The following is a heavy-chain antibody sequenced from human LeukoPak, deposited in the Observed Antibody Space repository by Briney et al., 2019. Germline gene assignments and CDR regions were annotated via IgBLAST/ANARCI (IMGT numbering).Heavy chain of an antibody. CDR3: ARDWTFKWPLRGAFDI. V-gene: IGHV3-21*01. CDR1: GFTFSSCS. CDR2: ISSSSSYI. D-gene: IGHD3/OR15-3a*01. J-gene: IGHJ3*02. Sequence: PGGSLRLSCAASGFTFSSCSMNWVRQAPGKGLEWVSSISSSSSYIYYADSVKGRFTISRDNAKNSLYLQMNSLRAEDTAVYYCARDWTFKWPLRGAFDIWGQGTMVTVSS.